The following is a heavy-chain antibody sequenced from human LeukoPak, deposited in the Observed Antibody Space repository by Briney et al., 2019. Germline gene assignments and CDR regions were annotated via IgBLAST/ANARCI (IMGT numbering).Heavy chain of an antibody. CDR2: IYSDDNT. Sequence: GGSLRLSCAASGFTVSSNYMSWIRQAPGKGLEWVSVIYSDDNTYYADSVKGRFTISRDNSKSTLYLQMNSLRAEDTAVYYCARGGESFSFWGQGTLVTVSS. D-gene: IGHD3-10*01. J-gene: IGHJ4*02. V-gene: IGHV3-66*01. CDR1: GFTVSSNY. CDR3: ARGGESFSF.